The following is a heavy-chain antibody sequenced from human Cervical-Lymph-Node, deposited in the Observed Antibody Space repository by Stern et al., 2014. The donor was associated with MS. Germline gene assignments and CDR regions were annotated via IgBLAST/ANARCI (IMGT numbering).Heavy chain of an antibody. Sequence: QVQLMQSGAEVKKPGASVKVSCKASGYTFTSYGISWVRQAPGQGLEWMGRISAYNGNTNYAQKLQGRVTMTTATSTSTAYMELRSLRSDDTAVYYCARDSYSSHNYYYYGMDVWGQGTTVTVSS. CDR3: ARDSYSSHNYYYYGMDV. CDR1: GYTFTSYG. CDR2: ISAYNGNT. D-gene: IGHD6-13*01. J-gene: IGHJ6*02. V-gene: IGHV1-18*01.